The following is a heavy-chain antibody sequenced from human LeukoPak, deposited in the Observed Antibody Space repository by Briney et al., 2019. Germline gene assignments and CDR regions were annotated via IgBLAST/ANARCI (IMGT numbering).Heavy chain of an antibody. CDR1: GFTFSGYA. CDR3: ARDRFGGFGELLYFDY. Sequence: GGSLRLSCAASGFTFSGYAMSWVRQAPGKGLEWVSAIVGGGGTTFYADSVKGRFTISRDSAKNSLYLQMNSLRAEDTAVYYCARDRFGGFGELLYFDYWGQGTLVTVSS. J-gene: IGHJ4*02. V-gene: IGHV3-23*01. D-gene: IGHD3-10*01. CDR2: IVGGGGTT.